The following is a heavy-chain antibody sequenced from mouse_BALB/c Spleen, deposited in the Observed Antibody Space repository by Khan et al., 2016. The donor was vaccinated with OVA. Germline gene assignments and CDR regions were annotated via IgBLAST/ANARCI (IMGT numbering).Heavy chain of an antibody. CDR3: ARLCYYYESEGFAY. Sequence: VQLVESGGDLVEPGGSLKLSCAASGFTFSTYGMSWVRQTPDMRLEWVATLGTGGHYTYYPDSVRGRFTISRDNAKKTLYLQMTSLKSENTARFYCARLCYYYESEGFAYWGQGTLVTVSA. J-gene: IGHJ3*01. D-gene: IGHD1-1*01. V-gene: IGHV5-6*01. CDR2: LGTGGHYT. CDR1: GFTFSTYG.